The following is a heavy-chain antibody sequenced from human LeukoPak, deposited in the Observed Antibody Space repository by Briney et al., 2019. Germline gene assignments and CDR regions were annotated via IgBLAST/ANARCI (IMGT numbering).Heavy chain of an antibody. D-gene: IGHD3-22*01. CDR1: EFSVGSNY. CDR3: ARDRGDYYDSSGTNINWFDP. V-gene: IGHV3-66*01. CDR2: IYSGGST. Sequence: GGSLRLSCAASEFSVGSNYMTWVRQAPGKGLEWVSLIYSGGSTYYADSVKGRFTISRDNSKNTLYLQMNSLRAEDTAVYYCARDRGDYYDSSGTNINWFDPWGQGTLVTVSS. J-gene: IGHJ5*02.